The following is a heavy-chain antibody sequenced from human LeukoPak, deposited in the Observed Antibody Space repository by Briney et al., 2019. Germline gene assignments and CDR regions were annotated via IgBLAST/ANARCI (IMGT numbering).Heavy chain of an antibody. V-gene: IGHV4-59*08. Sequence: SETLSLTCTVSGGSISSYYWSWIRQPPGKGLEWIGYIYYSGSTNYNPSLKSRVTISVDTSKNQFSLKLSSVTAADTAVYYCARVSGNYRHLDYWGQGTLVTVSS. CDR3: ARVSGNYRHLDY. CDR1: GGSISSYY. J-gene: IGHJ4*02. D-gene: IGHD1-26*01. CDR2: IYYSGST.